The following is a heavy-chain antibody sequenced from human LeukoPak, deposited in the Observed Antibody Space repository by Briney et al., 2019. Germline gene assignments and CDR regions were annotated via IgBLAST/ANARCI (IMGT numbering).Heavy chain of an antibody. Sequence: GGSLRLSCAASGFTFSSYAMHWVRQAPGKGLEWVAVISYDGSNKYYADSVKGRFTISRDNSKNTLDLQMNSLRADDTAVYYCAKDYLQNFDYWGQGTLVTVSS. V-gene: IGHV3-30*04. J-gene: IGHJ4*02. D-gene: IGHD3-16*02. CDR2: ISYDGSNK. CDR1: GFTFSSYA. CDR3: AKDYLQNFDY.